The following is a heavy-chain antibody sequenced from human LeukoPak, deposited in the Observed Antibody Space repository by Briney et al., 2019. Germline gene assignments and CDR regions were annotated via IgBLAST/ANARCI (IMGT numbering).Heavy chain of an antibody. CDR3: ARGLGRKYQLLSTNWFDP. CDR2: ISYDGSNK. CDR1: GFTFSSYA. D-gene: IGHD2-2*01. Sequence: SGGSLRLSCAASGFTFSSYAMHWVRQAPGKGLEWVAVISYDGSNKYYADSVKGRFTISRDNSKNTLYLQMNSLRAEDTAVYYCARGLGRKYQLLSTNWFDPWGQGTLVTVSS. V-gene: IGHV3-30*04. J-gene: IGHJ5*02.